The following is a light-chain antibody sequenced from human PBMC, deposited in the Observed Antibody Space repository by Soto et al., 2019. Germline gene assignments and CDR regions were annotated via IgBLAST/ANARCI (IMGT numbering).Light chain of an antibody. J-gene: IGLJ1*01. CDR3: CSYAGSYTYV. CDR1: SSDVGGYNY. CDR2: DVR. Sequence: QSVLTQPRSVSGSPGQSVTISCTGTSSDVGGYNYVSWYQQHPGKAPKRMIYDVRKWPSGVPDRFSGSKSGNTASLTISGLQAEDEADYYCCSYAGSYTYVFGPGTKVTVL. V-gene: IGLV2-11*01.